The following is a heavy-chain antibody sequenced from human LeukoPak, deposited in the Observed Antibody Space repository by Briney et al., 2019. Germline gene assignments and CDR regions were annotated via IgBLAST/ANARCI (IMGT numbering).Heavy chain of an antibody. CDR3: AGSYYDSSGYLFDY. CDR2: IYYSGST. J-gene: IGHJ4*02. CDR1: GASISSYY. Sequence: KPSETLSLTCTVSGASISSYYWSWIRQPPGKGLEWIGYIYYSGSTNYNPSLKTRITISVDTSKNQFSLNLSSVTAADTAVYYCAGSYYDSSGYLFDYWGQGTLVTVSS. D-gene: IGHD3-22*01. V-gene: IGHV4-59*01.